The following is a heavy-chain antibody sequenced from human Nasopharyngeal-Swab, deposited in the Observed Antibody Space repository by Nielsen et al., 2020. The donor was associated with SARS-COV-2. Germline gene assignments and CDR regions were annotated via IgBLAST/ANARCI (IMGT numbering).Heavy chain of an antibody. CDR1: GFTFSDSY. Sequence: GESLKISCAASGFTFSDSYMTWVRQAPGKGLESGSYISGNSDVTNYADSVRGRFTISRDNAKNSLYLQMDSLRAEDTAVYYCSRDPRPLDFWGQGTLVTVSS. V-gene: IGHV3-11*06. J-gene: IGHJ4*02. CDR2: ISGNSDVT. CDR3: SRDPRPLDF.